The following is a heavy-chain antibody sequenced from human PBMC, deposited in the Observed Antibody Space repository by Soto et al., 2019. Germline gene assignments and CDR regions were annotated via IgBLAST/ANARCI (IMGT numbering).Heavy chain of an antibody. CDR2: ITSAGSYI. J-gene: IGHJ6*02. V-gene: IGHV3-21*01. CDR3: ARGILGGVRIDYGMDV. Sequence: VQLVESGGDLVKPGGSLRLSCAASGFTFSNYNMNWVRQPPGKGLEWVSSITSAGSYIYYAESLKGRVTISRDNAKNSLFLQMNSLRAEDTALYFCARGILGGVRIDYGMDVWGQGTTVTVSS. D-gene: IGHD2-8*02. CDR1: GFTFSNYN.